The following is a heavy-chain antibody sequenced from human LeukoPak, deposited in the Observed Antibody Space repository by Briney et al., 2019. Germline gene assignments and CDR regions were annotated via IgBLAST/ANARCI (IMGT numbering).Heavy chain of an antibody. CDR2: ISGSAGST. Sequence: PGGSLRVSCAAYGLTFSNYAMNWIRQAPGKGLEWVSTISGSAGSTYYADAVKGRFTISRDNSKSTLYLQMNSLRADDTAVYYCAKSRSVADAFDIWGHGAMVTVSS. CDR3: AKSRSVADAFDI. CDR1: GLTFSNYA. J-gene: IGHJ3*02. D-gene: IGHD6-19*01. V-gene: IGHV3-23*01.